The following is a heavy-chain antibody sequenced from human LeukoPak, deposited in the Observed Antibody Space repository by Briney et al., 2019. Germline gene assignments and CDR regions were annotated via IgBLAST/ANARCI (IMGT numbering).Heavy chain of an antibody. CDR3: AKDSFDYYDSSGYYV. CDR2: ISYDGSNK. CDR1: GFTFSSYA. D-gene: IGHD3-22*01. J-gene: IGHJ4*02. V-gene: IGHV3-30*04. Sequence: PGGSLRLSCAASGFTFSSYAMHWVRQAPGKGLEWVAVISYDGSNKYYADSVKGRFTISRDNSKNTLYLQMNSLRAEDTAVYYCAKDSFDYYDSSGYYVWGQGTLVTVSS.